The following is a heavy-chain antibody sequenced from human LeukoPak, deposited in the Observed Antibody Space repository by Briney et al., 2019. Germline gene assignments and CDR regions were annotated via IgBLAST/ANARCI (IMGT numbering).Heavy chain of an antibody. D-gene: IGHD5-18*01. J-gene: IGHJ5*02. Sequence: SETLSLTCTVSGGSISSSSYYWGWIRQPPGKGLEWIGSIYYSGSTYYNPSLKSRVTISVDTSKNQFSLKLSSVTAADTAVYYCARPGLPRQNIWFDPWGQGTLVTVSS. CDR1: GGSISSSSYY. V-gene: IGHV4-39*01. CDR2: IYYSGST. CDR3: ARPGLPRQNIWFDP.